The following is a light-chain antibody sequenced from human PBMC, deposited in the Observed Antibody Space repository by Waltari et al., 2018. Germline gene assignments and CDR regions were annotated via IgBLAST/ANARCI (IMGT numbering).Light chain of an antibody. Sequence: SVLTQPPSVSAAPGQRVTISCSGRHSTIGIHYVSWYQQFPGAAPTLLIYENNRRPPGIPDRFSGSKSDTSATLDISGLQTGDEAHYYCGTWDSSLSDGRLFGGGTKLTVL. CDR2: ENN. CDR3: GTWDSSLSDGRL. J-gene: IGLJ3*02. V-gene: IGLV1-51*02. CDR1: HSTIGIHY.